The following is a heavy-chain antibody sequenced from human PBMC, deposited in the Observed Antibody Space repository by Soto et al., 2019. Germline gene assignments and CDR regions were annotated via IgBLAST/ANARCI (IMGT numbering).Heavy chain of an antibody. CDR1: GFTFSSYW. CDR3: ARGAYCAGDCSFP. CDR2: INSDGSGT. V-gene: IGHV3-74*01. J-gene: IGHJ5*02. D-gene: IGHD2-21*02. Sequence: EVQLVESGGGLVQPGGSLRLSCAASGFTFSSYWMHWVRQAPVKGLVWVSRINSDGSGTTYADSVKGRFTISRDNAKNTLYLQMNSLRVEDTAVYYCARGAYCAGDCSFPWGQGTLVTVSS.